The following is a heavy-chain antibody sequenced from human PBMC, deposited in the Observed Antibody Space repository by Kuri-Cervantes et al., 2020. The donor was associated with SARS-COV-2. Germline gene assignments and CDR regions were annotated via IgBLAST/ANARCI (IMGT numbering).Heavy chain of an antibody. D-gene: IGHD5-12*01. CDR2: IWYDGSNK. V-gene: IGHV3-33*01. CDR1: GFTFSSYG. CDR3: ARGESGYDPFDY. Sequence: GGSLRLSCAASGFTFSSYGMHWVRQAPGKGLEWVAVIWYDGSNKYYADSVKGRFTISRDNPQNSLYLQMNSLRAEDTAVYYCARGESGYDPFDYWGQGTLVTVSS. J-gene: IGHJ4*02.